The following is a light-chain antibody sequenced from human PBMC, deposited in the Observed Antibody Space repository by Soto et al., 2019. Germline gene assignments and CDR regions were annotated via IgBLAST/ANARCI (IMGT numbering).Light chain of an antibody. CDR1: SSDVGAYNY. Sequence: QSVLTQPASVSGSPGQSITISCTGTSSDVGAYNYVSWFQHYPGKAPKLMIYDVSDRPSGVSNRFSGSKSVNTASLTISGFQAEDEADFFCCSYTTSSPLYVLGTGPKVTVL. V-gene: IGLV2-14*03. J-gene: IGLJ1*01. CDR3: CSYTTSSPLYV. CDR2: DVS.